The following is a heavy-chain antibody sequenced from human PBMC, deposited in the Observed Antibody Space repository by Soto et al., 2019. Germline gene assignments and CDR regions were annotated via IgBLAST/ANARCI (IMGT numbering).Heavy chain of an antibody. CDR3: ARVKDILVLPGYFAY. J-gene: IGHJ4*02. Sequence: QVQLVQSGAEVKKPGASVKVSCKASGYTFTSYAMHWVRQAPGQRLEWMGWINAGNGNTKYSQKFQGRVTITRDTSASKAYMELSSLRYEDTAVYSCARVKDILVLPGYFAYWGQGTLVTDYS. CDR2: INAGNGNT. D-gene: IGHD2-2*01. CDR1: GYTFTSYA. V-gene: IGHV1-3*01.